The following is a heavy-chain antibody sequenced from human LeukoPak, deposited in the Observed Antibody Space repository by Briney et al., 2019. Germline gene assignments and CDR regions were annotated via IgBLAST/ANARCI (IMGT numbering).Heavy chain of an antibody. CDR2: IYTSGST. Sequence: ASETLSLTCTVSGGSISSYYWSWIRQPAGKGLEWIGRIYTSGSTNYNPSLKSRVTMSVDTSKNQFSLKLSSVTAADTAVYYCARDQAVTTYYYGSGSYLSNNWFDPWGQGTLVTVSS. CDR3: ARDQAVTTYYYGSGSYLSNNWFDP. J-gene: IGHJ5*02. CDR1: GGSISSYY. D-gene: IGHD3-10*01. V-gene: IGHV4-4*07.